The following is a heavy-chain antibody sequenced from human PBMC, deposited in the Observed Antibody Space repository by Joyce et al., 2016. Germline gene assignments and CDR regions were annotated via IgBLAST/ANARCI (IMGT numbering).Heavy chain of an antibody. CDR2: INENGREK. J-gene: IGHJ5*02. V-gene: IGHV3-7*03. CDR3: TRGSGIGWFEP. D-gene: IGHD6-13*01. Sequence: EVYLVESGGGLVQPGGSLRLSCAASGFSFRYLWMDWVRQAPGKGREWVAQINENGREKNYMDSLRRRFTIPSDNAKNSVDLQINSLRVEDAAVYYCTRGSGIGWFEPWGKGTLVTVSS. CDR1: GFSFRYLW.